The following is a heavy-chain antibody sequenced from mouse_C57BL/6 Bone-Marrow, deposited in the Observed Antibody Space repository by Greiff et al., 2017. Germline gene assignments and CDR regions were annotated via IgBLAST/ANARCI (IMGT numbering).Heavy chain of an antibody. D-gene: IGHD2-1*01. Sequence: EVQLVESGGGLVQPGASLKLSCAASGFTFSDYGMPWVRQAPRKGPEWVAFISNLAYSICYADTVTGRFTISRENAKNTLYLEMSSLRSEDAAMYYCARIYYGNQAWFAYWGQGTRVPVSA. CDR3: ARIYYGNQAWFAY. CDR1: GFTFSDYG. V-gene: IGHV5-15*01. CDR2: ISNLAYSI. J-gene: IGHJ3*01.